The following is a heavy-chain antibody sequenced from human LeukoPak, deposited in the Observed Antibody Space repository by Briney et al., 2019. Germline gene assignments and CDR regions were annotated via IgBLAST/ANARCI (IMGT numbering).Heavy chain of an antibody. J-gene: IGHJ4*02. D-gene: IGHD3-22*01. Sequence: GGSLRLSCAASRFTFSDYYMTWVRQAPGRGLEWVANIKEDGSEKNYVDSVKGRFTISRDNAKNSVYLLLNSLTPEDTAVYYCARARPSSGYYLDYWGQGTLVTVSS. V-gene: IGHV3-7*01. CDR3: ARARPSSGYYLDY. CDR2: IKEDGSEK. CDR1: RFTFSDYY.